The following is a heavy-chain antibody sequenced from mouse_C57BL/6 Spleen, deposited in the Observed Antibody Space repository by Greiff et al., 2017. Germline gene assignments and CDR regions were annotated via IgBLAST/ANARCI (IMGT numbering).Heavy chain of an antibody. CDR3: ARSGVYYGNFYAMDY. CDR1: GYTFTSYW. Sequence: VQLQQPGAELVKPGASVKLSCKASGYTFTSYWMHWVKQRPGQGLEWIGMIHPNSGSTNYNEKFKSKATLTVDKSSSTAYMQLSSLTSEDSAVYYCARSGVYYGNFYAMDYWGQGTSVTGSA. J-gene: IGHJ4*01. V-gene: IGHV1-64*01. CDR2: IHPNSGST. D-gene: IGHD2-1*01.